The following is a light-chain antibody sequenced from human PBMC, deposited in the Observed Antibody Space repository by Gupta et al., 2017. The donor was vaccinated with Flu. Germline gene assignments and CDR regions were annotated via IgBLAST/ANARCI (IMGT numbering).Light chain of an antibody. CDR3: QQRSNWPPT. J-gene: IGKJ1*01. Sequence: EIVLTQSPATLSLSPGERATLSCRASQIVSSYLAWYKQKPGQAPRLLIYDASNRATGIPARFSGSGSGTDVTLTISRQEPEDFAVYYCQQRSNWPPTFGQGTKVEIK. CDR2: DAS. V-gene: IGKV3-11*01. CDR1: QIVSSY.